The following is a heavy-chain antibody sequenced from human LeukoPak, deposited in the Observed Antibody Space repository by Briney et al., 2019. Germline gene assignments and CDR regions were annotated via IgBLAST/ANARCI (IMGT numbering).Heavy chain of an antibody. CDR3: ARLHYYDKSGYRWEFDY. J-gene: IGHJ4*02. Sequence: SETLSLTCTVSGGSISSGDYYWSWIRQPPGKGLEWIGYISYGGNSYYNPSLKSRVVILVDTSTNQFSLRLSSVTAADAAVYFCARLHYYDKSGYRWEFDYWGQGTLVAVSS. CDR2: ISYGGNS. CDR1: GGSISSGDYY. V-gene: IGHV4-30-4*08. D-gene: IGHD3-22*01.